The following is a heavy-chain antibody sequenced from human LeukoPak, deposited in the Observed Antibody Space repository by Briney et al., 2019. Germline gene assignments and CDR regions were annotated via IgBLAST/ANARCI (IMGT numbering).Heavy chain of an antibody. D-gene: IGHD2-21*01. J-gene: IGHJ4*02. Sequence: SETLSLTCAGYGGSFSGYYWSWIRQPPGKGLEWIGEINHSGSTNYKPSLKSRVTISVDTSKNQFSLTLSSVTAADTAVYYCARLWSPLRQDYWGQGTLVTVSS. V-gene: IGHV4-34*01. CDR2: INHSGST. CDR1: GGSFSGYY. CDR3: ARLWSPLRQDY.